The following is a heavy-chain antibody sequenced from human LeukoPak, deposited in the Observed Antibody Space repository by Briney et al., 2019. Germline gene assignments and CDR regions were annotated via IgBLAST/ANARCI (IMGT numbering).Heavy chain of an antibody. CDR1: GFTFSSYA. Sequence: GGSLRLSCAASGFTFSSYAMHWVRQAPGKGLEWVAVISYDGSNKYYADSVKGRFTISRDNSKDTLYLQMNSLRAEDTAVYYCAREHYYGSGSYPSGFDYWGQGTLVTVSS. V-gene: IGHV3-30*04. CDR3: AREHYYGSGSYPSGFDY. J-gene: IGHJ4*02. CDR2: ISYDGSNK. D-gene: IGHD3-10*01.